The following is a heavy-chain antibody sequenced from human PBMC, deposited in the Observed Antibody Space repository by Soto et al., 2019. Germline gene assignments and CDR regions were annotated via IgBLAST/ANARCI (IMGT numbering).Heavy chain of an antibody. CDR3: AREAYGINWFDP. CDR1: GGSISSGDYY. CDR2: IYYSGST. J-gene: IGHJ5*02. V-gene: IGHV4-30-4*01. Sequence: PSETLSLTCTVSGGSISSGDYYWSWIRQPPGKGLEWIGYIYYSGSTYYNPSLKSRVTISVDTPKNQFSLKLSSVTAADTAVYYCAREAYGINWFDPWGQGPLVTVAS. D-gene: IGHD4-17*01.